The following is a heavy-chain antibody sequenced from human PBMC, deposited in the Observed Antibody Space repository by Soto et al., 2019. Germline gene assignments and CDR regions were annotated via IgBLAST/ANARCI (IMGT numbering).Heavy chain of an antibody. CDR2: IKQDGSEK. J-gene: IGHJ6*03. CDR1: GFTFSSYW. D-gene: IGHD3-3*01. CDR3: ARVGDFWSGSDYYYYMDD. V-gene: IGHV3-7*01. Sequence: PGGSLRLSCAASGFTFSSYWMSWVRQAPGKGLEWVANIKQDGSEKYYVDSVKGRFTISRDNAKNSLYLQMNSLRAEDTAVYYCARVGDFWSGSDYYYYMDDWGKGTTVTVSS.